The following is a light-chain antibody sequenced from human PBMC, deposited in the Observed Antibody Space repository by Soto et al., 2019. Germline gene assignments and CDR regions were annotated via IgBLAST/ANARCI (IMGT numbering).Light chain of an antibody. CDR2: AGS. CDR3: QQTYGAPRT. Sequence: IQATQSPSSLSASVGHRGTITCRASQSINPYLRWYQQKPGRAPKQLINAGSSLQTGVPSRFSGSGSGTDLTLNISSLQPEDFATYYCQQTYGAPRTFGQGTKVDIK. J-gene: IGKJ1*01. CDR1: QSINPY. V-gene: IGKV1-39*01.